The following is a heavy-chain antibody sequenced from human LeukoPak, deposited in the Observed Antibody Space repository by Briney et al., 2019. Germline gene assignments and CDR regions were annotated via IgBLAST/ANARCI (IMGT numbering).Heavy chain of an antibody. CDR1: GGSFSGYY. Sequence: PSETLSLTCAVYGGSFSGYYWSWIRQPPGKGLEWIGEINHSGSTNYNPSLMSRVTISVDTSKNQFSLKLSSVTAADTAVYYCARGVAYYYYYGMDVWGQGTTVTVSS. J-gene: IGHJ6*02. V-gene: IGHV4-34*01. CDR2: INHSGST. CDR3: ARGVAYYYYYGMDV.